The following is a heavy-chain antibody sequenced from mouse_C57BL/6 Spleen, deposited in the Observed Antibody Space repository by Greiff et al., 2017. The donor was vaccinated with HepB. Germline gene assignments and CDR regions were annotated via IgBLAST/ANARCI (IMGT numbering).Heavy chain of an antibody. J-gene: IGHJ4*01. CDR2: IYPGDGDT. CDR3: ARSGGPYAMDY. CDR1: GYAFSSSW. V-gene: IGHV1-82*01. Sequence: VNLVESGPELVKPGASVKISCKASGYAFSSSWMNWVKQRPGKGLEWIGRIYPGDGDTNYNGKFKGKATLTADKSSSTAYMQLSSLTSEDSAVYFCARSGGPYAMDYWGQGTSVTVSS.